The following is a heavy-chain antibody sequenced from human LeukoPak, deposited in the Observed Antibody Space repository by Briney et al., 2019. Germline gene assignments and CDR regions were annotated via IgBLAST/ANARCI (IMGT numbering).Heavy chain of an antibody. J-gene: IGHJ4*02. Sequence: GGSLRLSCAASGFTFSSYAMSWVRQAPGKGLEWVGRIKSKTDGGTTDYAAPVKGRFTISRDDSKNTLYLQMNSLKTEDTAVYYCFRRSDRNDYWGQGTLVTVSS. CDR1: GFTFSSYA. CDR3: FRRSDRNDY. D-gene: IGHD3-3*01. V-gene: IGHV3-15*01. CDR2: IKSKTDGGTT.